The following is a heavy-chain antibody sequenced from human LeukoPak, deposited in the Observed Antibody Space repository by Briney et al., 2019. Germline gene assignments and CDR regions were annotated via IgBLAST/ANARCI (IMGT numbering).Heavy chain of an antibody. CDR2: ISAYNGDT. V-gene: IGHV1-18*01. Sequence: ASVKVSCKASGYTFTSYGISWVRQAPGQGLEWMGWISAYNGDTNYAQKFQGRVTITTDESTSTAYMELSSLRSEDTAVYYCARAGYSSGWYGFDYWGQGTLVTVSS. CDR3: ARAGYSSGWYGFDY. CDR1: GYTFTSYG. J-gene: IGHJ4*02. D-gene: IGHD6-19*01.